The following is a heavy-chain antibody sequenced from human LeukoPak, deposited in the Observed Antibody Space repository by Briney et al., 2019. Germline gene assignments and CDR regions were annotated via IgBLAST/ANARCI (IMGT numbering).Heavy chain of an antibody. D-gene: IGHD5-18*01. CDR2: INSDGSST. Sequence: PGGSLRLSCAASGFTFSSYWMHWVRQAPGKGLVWVSRINSDGSSTSYADSVKGRFTISRDNAKNTLYLQMNSLRAEDTAVYYCAREGTGYSYGSFDYWGQGTLVTVSS. V-gene: IGHV3-74*01. CDR3: AREGTGYSYGSFDY. CDR1: GFTFSSYW. J-gene: IGHJ4*02.